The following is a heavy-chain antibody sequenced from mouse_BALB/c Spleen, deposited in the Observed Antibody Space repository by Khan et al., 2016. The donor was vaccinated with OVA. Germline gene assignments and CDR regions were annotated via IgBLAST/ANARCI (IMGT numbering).Heavy chain of an antibody. D-gene: IGHD2-14*01. CDR3: ARGRYRYPFAY. J-gene: IGHJ3*01. CDR1: GYSITSDYA. V-gene: IGHV3-2*02. CDR2: ISYSGST. Sequence: EVQLVETGPGLVKPSQSLSLTCTVTGYSITSDYAWNWIRQFPGNKLEWMGYISYSGSTSYNPSLKSRISITRDTSKNQFFLQLNSVNTEDTATYYCARGRYRYPFAYWGQGTLVTVSA.